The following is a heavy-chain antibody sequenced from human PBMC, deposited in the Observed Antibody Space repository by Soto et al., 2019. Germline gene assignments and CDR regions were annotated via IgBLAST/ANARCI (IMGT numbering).Heavy chain of an antibody. CDR2: IYYIGST. CDR1: GGSLRSSGYY. V-gene: IGHV4-31*03. Sequence: SETLSLTCTVSGGSLRSSGYYWSWIRQHPGKGLEWIGYIYYIGSTYYNPSLKSRLTISVDTSKNQFSPKLSSMTAADTAVYYCARYPQDGGFDLWGQGTLVTVSS. CDR3: ARYPQDGGFDL. J-gene: IGHJ4*02. D-gene: IGHD3-16*01.